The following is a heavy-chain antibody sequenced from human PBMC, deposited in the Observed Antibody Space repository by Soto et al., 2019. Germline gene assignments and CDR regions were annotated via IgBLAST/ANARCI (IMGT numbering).Heavy chain of an antibody. CDR3: FRAEDGIRDHCTVSAFLLNRSSDL. D-gene: IGHD3-3*01. Sequence: KGLEWIGSIYDSGSTYYNPSLKSRVTISVDTSKNQFSLKLSSVTAADTAVYFFFRAEDGIRDHCTVSAFLLNRSSDL. V-gene: IGHV4-39*01. J-gene: IGHJ2*01. CDR2: IYDSGST.